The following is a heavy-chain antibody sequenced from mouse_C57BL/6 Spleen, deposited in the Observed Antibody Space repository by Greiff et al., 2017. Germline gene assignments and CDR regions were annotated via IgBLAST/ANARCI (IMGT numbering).Heavy chain of an antibody. CDR1: GFTFSSYG. V-gene: IGHV5-6*01. J-gene: IGHJ4*01. Sequence: EVQLVESGGDLVKPGGSLKLSCAASGFTFSSYGMSWVRQTPDKRLEWVATISSGGSYTYYPDSVTGRFTISRDNAKNTLYLQMSSLKSEDTAMYYCARHEGSYAMDYWGQGTSVTVSS. D-gene: IGHD3-3*01. CDR2: ISSGGSYT. CDR3: ARHEGSYAMDY.